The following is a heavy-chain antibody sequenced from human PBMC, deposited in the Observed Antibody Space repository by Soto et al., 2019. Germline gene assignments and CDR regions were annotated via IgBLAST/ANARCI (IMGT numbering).Heavy chain of an antibody. CDR1: GFTFSSYW. CDR2: INSDGSST. CDR3: ARDDEGGSYCDLGY. D-gene: IGHD3-10*01. V-gene: IGHV3-74*01. J-gene: IGHJ4*02. Sequence: GGSLRLSCAASGFTFSSYWMHWVRQAPGKGLVWVSRINSDGSSTSYADSVKGRFTISRDNAKNTLYLQMNSLRTEDTAIYYCARDDEGGSYCDLGYWGQGTLVTVSS.